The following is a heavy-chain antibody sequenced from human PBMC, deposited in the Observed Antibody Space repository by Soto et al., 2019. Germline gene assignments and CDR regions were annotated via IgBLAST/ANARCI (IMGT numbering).Heavy chain of an antibody. J-gene: IGHJ5*02. CDR3: ARDRVYYDILNGGNWFDP. CDR2: IKAGNGNT. V-gene: IGHV1-3*01. Sequence: QVQLVQSGAEVKKPGASVNLSCKASGYTFTSYAMHWVRQAPGQRLEWMGWIKAGNGNTKYSQKFQGRVTITRDTSASTAYMKLSSQRSEDTAVYYCARDRVYYDILNGGNWFDPWGQGTLVTVSS. CDR1: GYTFTSYA. D-gene: IGHD3-9*01.